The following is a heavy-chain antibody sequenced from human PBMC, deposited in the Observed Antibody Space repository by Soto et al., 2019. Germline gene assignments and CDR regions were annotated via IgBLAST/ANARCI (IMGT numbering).Heavy chain of an antibody. V-gene: IGHV3-43*01. CDR3: AREGSGLRWFDY. J-gene: IGHJ4*02. Sequence: GGSLRLSCAASGFTFDDYTMHWVRQAPGKGLEWVSLISWDGGSTYYADSVKGRFTISRDNSKNSLYLQMNSLRTEDTALYYCAREGSGLRWFDYWGQGTLVTVSS. CDR1: GFTFDDYT. CDR2: ISWDGGST. D-gene: IGHD4-17*01.